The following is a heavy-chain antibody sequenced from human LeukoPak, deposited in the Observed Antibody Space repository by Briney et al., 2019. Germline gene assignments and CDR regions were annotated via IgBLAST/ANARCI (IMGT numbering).Heavy chain of an antibody. CDR1: GYTFTSYY. CDR3: ARAWESIAGYYFDY. V-gene: IGHV1-46*01. D-gene: IGHD1-26*01. CDR2: INPSGGST. J-gene: IGHJ4*02. Sequence: ASVKVSCKASGYTFTSYYMHWVRQAPGQGLEWMRIINPSGGSTSYAQKFQGRVTMTRDISTNTVYMELSSLTSEDTAVYYCARAWESIAGYYFDYWGQGTLVTVSS.